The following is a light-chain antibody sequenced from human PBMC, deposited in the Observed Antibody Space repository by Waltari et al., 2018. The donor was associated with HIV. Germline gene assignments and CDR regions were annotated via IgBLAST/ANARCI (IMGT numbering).Light chain of an antibody. CDR1: QGIINY. CDR2: AAS. J-gene: IGKJ3*01. CDR3: QKYNSAPPFT. Sequence: DIQMTQSPSSLSASVGARVTITCRAGQGIINYLAWYQQKPGKVPKLLIYAASTLQSGVPSRCSGSGSGTDFTLTISSLQPEDVATYYCQKYNSAPPFTFGPGSKVDIK. V-gene: IGKV1-27*01.